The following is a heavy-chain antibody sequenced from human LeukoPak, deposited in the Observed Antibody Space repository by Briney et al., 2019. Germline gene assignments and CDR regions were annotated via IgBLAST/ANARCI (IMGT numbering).Heavy chain of an antibody. Sequence: ASVKASCKASGYTFTSYGISWVRQAPGQGLEWMGWISAYNGNTNYAQKLQGRVTMTTDTSTSTAYMELRSLRSDDTAVYYCARVHTGTTLMDVWGQGTTVTVSS. J-gene: IGHJ6*02. V-gene: IGHV1-18*01. CDR2: ISAYNGNT. CDR1: GYTFTSYG. CDR3: ARVHTGTTLMDV. D-gene: IGHD1-1*01.